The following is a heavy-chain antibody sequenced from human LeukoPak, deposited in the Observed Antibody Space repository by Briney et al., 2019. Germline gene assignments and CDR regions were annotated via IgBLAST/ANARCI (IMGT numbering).Heavy chain of an antibody. J-gene: IGHJ4*02. CDR2: INHSGST. CDR3: ARKLSGYSYGLYDY. V-gene: IGHV4-34*01. D-gene: IGHD5-18*01. Sequence: SETLSLTCAVYGGSFSGYYWSWIRQPPGKGLEWIGEINHSGSTNYNPSLKSRVTISVDTSKNQFSLKLSSVTAADTAVYYCARKLSGYSYGLYDYWGQGTLVTASS. CDR1: GGSFSGYY.